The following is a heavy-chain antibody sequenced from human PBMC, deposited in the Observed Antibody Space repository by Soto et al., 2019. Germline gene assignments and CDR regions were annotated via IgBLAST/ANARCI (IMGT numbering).Heavy chain of an antibody. CDR2: INHRGST. CDR1: GGSFSDYY. V-gene: IGHV4-34*01. D-gene: IGHD1-26*01. CDR3: ARGRVGATNWNWFDP. J-gene: IGHJ5*02. Sequence: SETLSLTCAVYGGSFSDYYWNWIRQPPGKGLEWIGEINHRGSTNYNPSLKSRVTISVDTSKNHFSLKLSSVTAADTAVYSCARGRVGATNWNWFDPCGQGTLVTVSS.